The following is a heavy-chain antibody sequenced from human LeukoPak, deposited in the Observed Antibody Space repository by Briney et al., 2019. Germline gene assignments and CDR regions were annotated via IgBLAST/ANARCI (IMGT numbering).Heavy chain of an antibody. CDR1: DYTFTSYG. CDR3: ARVRAMVRGVIPDY. CDR2: ISAYNGDT. V-gene: IGHV1-18*01. Sequence: GASVKVSCKASDYTFTSYGISWVRQAPGQGLEWMGWISAYNGDTNYAQKLQGRVTMTTDTSTSTAYMELRSLRSDDTAVYYCARVRAMVRGVIPDYWGQGTLVTVSS. J-gene: IGHJ4*02. D-gene: IGHD3-10*01.